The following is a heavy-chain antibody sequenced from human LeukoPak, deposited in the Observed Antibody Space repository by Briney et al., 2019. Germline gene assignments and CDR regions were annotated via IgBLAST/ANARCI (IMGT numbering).Heavy chain of an antibody. J-gene: IGHJ4*02. Sequence: PSQTLSLTCTVSGGSISSGDYYWSWIRQPPGKGLEWIGYIYYSGSTYYNPSLKSRVTISVDTSKTQFSLKLSSVTAADTAVYYCARYCSSTSCSPGIYYFDYWGQGTLVTVSS. CDR3: ARYCSSTSCSPGIYYFDY. D-gene: IGHD2-2*01. CDR1: GGSISSGDYY. CDR2: IYYSGST. V-gene: IGHV4-30-4*01.